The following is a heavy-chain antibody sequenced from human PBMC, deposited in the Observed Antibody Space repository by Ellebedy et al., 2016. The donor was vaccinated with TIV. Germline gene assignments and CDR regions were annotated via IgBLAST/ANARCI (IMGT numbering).Heavy chain of an antibody. CDR3: AREYDFWSGYYTGVGGAFDI. CDR2: IYTSGST. V-gene: IGHV4-4*07. J-gene: IGHJ3*02. CDR1: GGSISSYY. Sequence: SETLSLXXTVSGGSISSYYWSWIRQPAGKGLEWIGRIYTSGSTNYNPSLKSRVTMSVDTSKNQFSLKLSSVTAADTAVYYCAREYDFWSGYYTGVGGAFDIWGQGTMVTVSS. D-gene: IGHD3-3*01.